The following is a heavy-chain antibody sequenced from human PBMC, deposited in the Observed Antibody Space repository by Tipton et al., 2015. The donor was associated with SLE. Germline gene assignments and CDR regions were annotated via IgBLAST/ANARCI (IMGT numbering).Heavy chain of an antibody. CDR3: ARDFLVGVPGYFDY. J-gene: IGHJ4*02. Sequence: SLRLSCAASGFTFSSYWMHWVRQAPGKGLVWVSRINSDGSSTNYADSVKGRFTISRDNAKNTLYLQMNSLRAEDTAVYYCARDFLVGVPGYFDYWGQGTLVTVSS. CDR2: INSDGSST. CDR1: GFTFSSYW. D-gene: IGHD1-26*01. V-gene: IGHV3-74*01.